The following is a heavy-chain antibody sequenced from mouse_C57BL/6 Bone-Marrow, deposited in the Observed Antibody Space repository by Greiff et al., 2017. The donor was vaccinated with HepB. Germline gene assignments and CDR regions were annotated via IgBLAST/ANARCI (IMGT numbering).Heavy chain of an antibody. V-gene: IGHV1-55*01. CDR2: IYPGSGST. CDR1: GYTFTSYW. Sequence: VLLQQPGAELVKPGASVKMSCKASGYTFTSYWITWVKQRPGQGLEWIGDIYPGSGSTNYNEKFKSKATLTVDTSSSTAYMQLSSLTSEDSAVYYCALSSFWYFDVWGTGTTVTVSS. CDR3: ALSSFWYFDV. D-gene: IGHD1-1*01. J-gene: IGHJ1*03.